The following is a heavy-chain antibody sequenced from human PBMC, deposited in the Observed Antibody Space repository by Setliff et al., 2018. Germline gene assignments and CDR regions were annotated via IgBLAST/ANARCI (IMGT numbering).Heavy chain of an antibody. CDR2: IYYSGST. Sequence: SETLSLTCTVSGGSISSYYWSWIRQPPGKGLEWIAYIYYSGSTNYNPSLKSRVTISVDTSKNQFSLKLSSVTAADTAVYYCARGNNWEPDAFDVLGQGTMVTVSS. V-gene: IGHV4-59*01. J-gene: IGHJ3*01. D-gene: IGHD1-20*01. CDR3: ARGNNWEPDAFDV. CDR1: GGSISSYY.